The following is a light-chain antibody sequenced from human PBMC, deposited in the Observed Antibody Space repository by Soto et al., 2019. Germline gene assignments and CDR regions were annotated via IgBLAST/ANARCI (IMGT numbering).Light chain of an antibody. Sequence: EIVLTQSPGTLSLSPGERATLSCRASQSVSSNYLAWYQQKPGQAPRPLIYGASSRATGIPDSFSGSGAGTDFTLTISRLESEDFAVYYCQRYGSSPWPFGQGTKVEIK. V-gene: IGKV3-20*01. CDR1: QSVSSNY. J-gene: IGKJ1*01. CDR3: QRYGSSPWP. CDR2: GAS.